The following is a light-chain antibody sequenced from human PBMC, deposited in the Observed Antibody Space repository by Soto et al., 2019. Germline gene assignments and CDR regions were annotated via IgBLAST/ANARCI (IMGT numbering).Light chain of an antibody. V-gene: IGLV2-23*01. Sequence: QSALTQPAAVSGSPGQSITISCTGTSSDVGIYHLVSWYQQYPGNAPKLMIYEGSKRPSGISDRFSGSKSGNTASLASSGLQAEDEDDCYCCSCAGSNTNGVFGGGTKLTVL. CDR3: CSCAGSNTNGV. CDR1: SSDVGIYHL. CDR2: EGS. J-gene: IGLJ2*01.